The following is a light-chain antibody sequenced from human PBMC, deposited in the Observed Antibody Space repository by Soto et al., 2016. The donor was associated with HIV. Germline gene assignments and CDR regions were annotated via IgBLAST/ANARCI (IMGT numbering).Light chain of an antibody. Sequence: AIRMTQSPSSLSASTGDRVTITCRASQGISSYLAWYQQKPGKAPKLLIYAASSLGSGVPLRFSGSGSGTDFTLTISSLQPEDFATYFCQQYKTYPLTFGGGPRCRSN. CDR2: AAS. V-gene: IGKV1-8*01. J-gene: IGKJ4*01. CDR1: QGISSY. CDR3: QQYKTYPLT.